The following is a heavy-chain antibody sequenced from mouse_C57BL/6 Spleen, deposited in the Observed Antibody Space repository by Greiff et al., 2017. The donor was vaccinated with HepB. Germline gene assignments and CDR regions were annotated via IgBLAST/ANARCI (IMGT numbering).Heavy chain of an antibody. J-gene: IGHJ2*01. V-gene: IGHV5-4*01. CDR2: ISDGGSYT. CDR1: GFTFSSYA. CDR3: ARDRGTSSSFDY. Sequence: DVMLVESGGGLVKPGGSLKLSCAASGFTFSSYAMSWVRQTPEKRLEWVATISDGGSYTYYPDNVKGRFTISRDNAKNNLYLQMSHLKSEDTAMYYCARDRGTSSSFDYWGQGTTLTVSS. D-gene: IGHD5-1*01.